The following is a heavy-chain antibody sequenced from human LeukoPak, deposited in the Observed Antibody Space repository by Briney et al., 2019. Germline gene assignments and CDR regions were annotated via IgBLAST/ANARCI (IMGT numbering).Heavy chain of an antibody. V-gene: IGHV5-51*01. CDR1: GYSFTSYW. CDR2: IYPGGSDT. Sequence: GESLKISCKGSGYSFTSYWIGWVRQMPGKGLEWMGIIYPGGSDTRYSPPFQGQVTISADKSISTAYLQWSSLKASDTAMYYCARRRRIVGATGDFDYWGQGTLVTVSS. CDR3: ARRRRIVGATGDFDY. J-gene: IGHJ4*02. D-gene: IGHD1-26*01.